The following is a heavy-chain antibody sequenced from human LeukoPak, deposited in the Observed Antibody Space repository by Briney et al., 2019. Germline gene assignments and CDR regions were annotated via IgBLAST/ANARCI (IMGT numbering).Heavy chain of an antibody. CDR2: ISGDGSST. V-gene: IGHV3-74*03. J-gene: IGHJ4*02. CDR3: ARVYGDFDY. Sequence: GGPLRLSCAASGFTFSNYWMHWVRQAPGKGLVWVSRISGDGSSTTYADSVKGRFTISRDNAKNTLYLQMNSLTAEDTAVYYCARVYGDFDYWGQGTLVTVSS. D-gene: IGHD4-17*01. CDR1: GFTFSNYW.